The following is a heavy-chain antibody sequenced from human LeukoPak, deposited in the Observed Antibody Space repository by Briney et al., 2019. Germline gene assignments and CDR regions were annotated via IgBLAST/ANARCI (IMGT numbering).Heavy chain of an antibody. Sequence: WGTLRLSCAASGFTFSGYWMSWVRQAPGKGLEWVANIKQDGSEKYYVDSVKGRFTISRDNAKNSLYLQMNSLRAEDTAVYYCARDVWFGPFDYWGQGTLVTVSS. V-gene: IGHV3-7*01. J-gene: IGHJ4*02. CDR3: ARDVWFGPFDY. CDR1: GFTFSGYW. D-gene: IGHD3-10*01. CDR2: IKQDGSEK.